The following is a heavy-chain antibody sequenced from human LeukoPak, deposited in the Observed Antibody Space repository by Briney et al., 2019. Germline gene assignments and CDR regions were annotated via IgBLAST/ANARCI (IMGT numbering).Heavy chain of an antibody. CDR1: GLTFDDYG. J-gene: IGHJ4*02. D-gene: IGHD2-2*01. CDR2: LNWIGGST. V-gene: IGHV3-20*04. CDR3: AKVQRGYCSSTSCHLFDY. Sequence: PGGSLRLSCAASGLTFDDYGMSWVRQAPGKGLEWVYGLNWIGGSTRYADSVKGRFTISRDNAKNSLYLQMNSLRAEDTAVYYCAKVQRGYCSSTSCHLFDYWGQGTLVTVSS.